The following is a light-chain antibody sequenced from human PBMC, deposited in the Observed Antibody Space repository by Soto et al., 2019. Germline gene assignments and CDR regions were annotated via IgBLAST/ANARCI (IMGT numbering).Light chain of an antibody. CDR1: SGDVGNYNL. CDR3: CLYLGGTSV. CDR2: EDD. Sequence: HSALTQPASVSGSPGQSITISCSGVSGDVGNYNLVSWYQQYPGKAPALLIYEDDKRPSGVSNRFSGSKSDSTASLTISGLQAEDEADYYCCLYLGGTSVFGGGTQLTVL. J-gene: IGLJ7*01. V-gene: IGLV2-23*01.